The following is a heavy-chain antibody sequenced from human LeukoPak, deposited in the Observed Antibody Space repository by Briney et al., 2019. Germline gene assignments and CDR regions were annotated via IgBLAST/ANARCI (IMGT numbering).Heavy chain of an antibody. Sequence: PGGSLRLSCAASGFTFSSYRMNWVRQAPGKGLEWVSSISSTSSNIYYADSLKGRFTISRDNAKNSLYLQMNSLRAEDTAVYYCAFRSTVTSFVYWGQGTLVTVSS. CDR3: AFRSTVTSFVY. J-gene: IGHJ4*02. CDR2: ISSTSSNI. D-gene: IGHD4-17*01. CDR1: GFTFSSYR. V-gene: IGHV3-21*01.